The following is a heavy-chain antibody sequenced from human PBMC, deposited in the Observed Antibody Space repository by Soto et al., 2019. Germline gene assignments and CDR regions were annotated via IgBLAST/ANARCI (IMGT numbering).Heavy chain of an antibody. D-gene: IGHD2-21*02. CDR1: GYTFTGYY. CDR2: INPYTGGT. J-gene: IGHJ6*02. CDR3: ATQFHHCGGDCYRGPYFGMDV. V-gene: IGHV1-2*02. Sequence: QVQLVQSGSEVKEPGASVKVSCKASGYTFTGYYVLWVRQAPGQGPECMGWINPYTGGTNYAQKFQGRVTMTRDTSISTAYMELSKLISDDTAGYYCATQFHHCGGDCYRGPYFGMDVWGQGTTVTVSS.